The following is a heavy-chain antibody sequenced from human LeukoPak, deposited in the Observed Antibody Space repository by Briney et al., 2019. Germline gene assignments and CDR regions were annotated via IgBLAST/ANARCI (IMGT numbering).Heavy chain of an antibody. CDR1: GGTFSSYA. CDR2: ISPIFGTA. J-gene: IGHJ6*03. CDR3: ARAKRGSYYYYYYMDV. Sequence: GASVKVSCKASGGTFSSYAISWVRQAPGQGLEWMGGISPIFGTANYAQKFQGRVTITADKSTSTAYMELSSLRSEDTAVYYCARAKRGSYYYYYYMDVWGKGTTVTVSS. D-gene: IGHD3-10*01. V-gene: IGHV1-69*06.